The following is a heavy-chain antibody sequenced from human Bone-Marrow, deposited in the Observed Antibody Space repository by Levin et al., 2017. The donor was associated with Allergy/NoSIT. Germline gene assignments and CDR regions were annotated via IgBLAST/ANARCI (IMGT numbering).Heavy chain of an antibody. CDR1: GGSVSSTTYY. D-gene: IGHD3-10*01. Sequence: SETLSLTCTVSGGSVSSTTYYWAWIRQPPGKGLEWIGSVRYGGNSYYNPSLRGRVTISLDTSKNQFSLKLSSVTAADTAVFFCARGTSGTSWSDRWGQGTLVTVSS. CDR3: ARGTSGTSWSDR. CDR2: VRYGGNS. J-gene: IGHJ5*02. V-gene: IGHV4-39*07.